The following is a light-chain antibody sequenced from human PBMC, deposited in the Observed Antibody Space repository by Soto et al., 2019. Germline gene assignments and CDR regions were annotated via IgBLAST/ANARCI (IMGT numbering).Light chain of an antibody. CDR3: QVWDTISDHWV. CDR1: NIESKH. J-gene: IGLJ3*02. Sequence: SYELTQPPSVSVAPGQTARITCGGNNIESKHVQWYQQKPGQAPVLVVYDDSDRPSGIPERFSGSNSENTATLTISRVEAGDEADFYCQVWDTISDHWVFGGGTKLTVL. V-gene: IGLV3-21*02. CDR2: DDS.